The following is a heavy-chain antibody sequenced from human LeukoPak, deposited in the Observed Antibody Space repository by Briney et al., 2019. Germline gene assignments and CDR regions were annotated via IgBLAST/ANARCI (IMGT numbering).Heavy chain of an antibody. CDR2: ISGSGGST. CDR3: AKAPWGSYRIDY. V-gene: IGHV3-23*01. J-gene: IGHJ4*02. CDR1: GFTFSSYG. Sequence: GGSLRLSCAASGFTFSSYGMSWVRQAPGKGLEWVSAISGSGGSTYYADSVKGRFTISRDNSKNTLYLQMNSLRAEDTAVYYCAKAPWGSYRIDYWGQGTLVTVSS. D-gene: IGHD3-16*02.